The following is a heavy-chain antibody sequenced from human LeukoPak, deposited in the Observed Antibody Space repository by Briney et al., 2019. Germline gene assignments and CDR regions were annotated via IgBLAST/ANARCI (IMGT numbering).Heavy chain of an antibody. J-gene: IGHJ4*02. CDR1: GGTFSSYA. CDR2: IIPILGIA. CDR3: AREGDSSGYFDY. D-gene: IGHD3-22*01. Sequence: SVKVSCKASGGTFSSYAISWVRQAPGQGLEWMGRIIPILGIANYAQKFQGRVTITADKSTSTAYMELSSLRSEDTAVYYCAREGDSSGYFDYWGQGTLVTVSS. V-gene: IGHV1-69*04.